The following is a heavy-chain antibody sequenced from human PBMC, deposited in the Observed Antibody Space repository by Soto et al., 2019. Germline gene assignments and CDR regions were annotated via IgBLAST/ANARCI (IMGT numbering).Heavy chain of an antibody. Sequence: QVQLQESGPGLVTPSQTLSLTCTVSGGSISSGGYYWSWIRQHPGKGLEWIGYIYYSGSTSYNPSLKNRVTISIATSKNQFSLKLSSVTAADTAVYYCARDGGYGSGSNRFDYWGQGTLVTVSS. V-gene: IGHV4-31*03. CDR3: ARDGGYGSGSNRFDY. CDR1: GGSISSGGYY. CDR2: IYYSGST. J-gene: IGHJ4*02. D-gene: IGHD3-10*01.